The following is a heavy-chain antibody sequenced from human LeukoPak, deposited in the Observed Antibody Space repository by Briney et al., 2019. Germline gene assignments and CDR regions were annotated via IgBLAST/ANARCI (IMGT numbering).Heavy chain of an antibody. CDR1: GYSISSGYY. V-gene: IGHV4-38-2*01. Sequence: SETLSLTCAVSGYSISSGYYWGWIRQPPGKGLEWIGSIYHSGSTYYNPSLKSRVTISVDTSKNQFSLTLSSVTAADTAVYYCARRYSSGWHPGQAAFDYWGQGTLVTVPS. CDR3: ARRYSSGWHPGQAAFDY. CDR2: IYHSGST. J-gene: IGHJ4*02. D-gene: IGHD6-19*01.